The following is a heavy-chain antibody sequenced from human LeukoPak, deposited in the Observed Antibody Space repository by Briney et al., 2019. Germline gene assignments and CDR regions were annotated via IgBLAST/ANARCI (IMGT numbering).Heavy chain of an antibody. D-gene: IGHD3-10*01. Sequence: HAGGSLRLSCAASGFTFSRYWMTWVRQAPAKGLEWVANIKQDGSEEYYVDAVKGRFTISRNNAKNSLYLQMNSLRAEDTAVYYCAREGSASYYSAFDFWGQGTMVTVSS. CDR2: IKQDGSEE. V-gene: IGHV3-7*04. J-gene: IGHJ3*01. CDR1: GFTFSRYW. CDR3: AREGSASYYSAFDF.